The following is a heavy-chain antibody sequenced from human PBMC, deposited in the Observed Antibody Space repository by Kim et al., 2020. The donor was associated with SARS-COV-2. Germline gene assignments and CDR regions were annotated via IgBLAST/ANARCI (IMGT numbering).Heavy chain of an antibody. CDR3: ATLSVRGVTYYFDY. J-gene: IGHJ4*02. CDR1: GGSISSSSYY. D-gene: IGHD3-10*01. V-gene: IGHV4-39*01. CDR2: IYYSGST. Sequence: SETLSLTCTVSGGSISSSSYYWDWIRQPPGKGLEWIGSIYYSGSTYYDPSLKSRVTISVDTSKNQFSLKLSSVTAADTAVYYCATLSVRGVTYYFDYWGQGTLLPVSS.